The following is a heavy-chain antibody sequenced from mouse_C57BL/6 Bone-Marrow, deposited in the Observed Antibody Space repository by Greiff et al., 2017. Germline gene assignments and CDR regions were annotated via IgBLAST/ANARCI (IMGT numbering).Heavy chain of an antibody. V-gene: IGHV5-9-1*02. J-gene: IGHJ1*03. CDR1: GFTFSSYA. D-gene: IGHD2-10*01. CDR2: ISSGGDYI. CDR3: TRRISYYGNFWYFDV. Sequence: EVQLVESGEGLVKPGGSLKLSCAASGFTFSSYAMSWVRQTPEKRLEWVAYISSGGDYIYYADTVKGRFTISRDNARNTLYLQMSSLKSEDTAMYYCTRRISYYGNFWYFDVWGTGTTVTVSS.